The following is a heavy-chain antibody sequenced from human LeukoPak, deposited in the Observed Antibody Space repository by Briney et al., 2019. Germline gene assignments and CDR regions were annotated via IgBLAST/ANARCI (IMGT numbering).Heavy chain of an antibody. V-gene: IGHV4-59*01. CDR3: ARDHKMYYFDY. CDR1: GGSISSYY. CDR2: IYYSGST. D-gene: IGHD5-24*01. Sequence: PSETLSLTCTVSGGSISSYYWSWIRQPPGKGLEWIGYIYYSGSTNYNPSFKSRVTISVDTSKNQFSLKLSSVTAADTAVYYCARDHKMYYFDYWGRGTLVTVSS. J-gene: IGHJ4*02.